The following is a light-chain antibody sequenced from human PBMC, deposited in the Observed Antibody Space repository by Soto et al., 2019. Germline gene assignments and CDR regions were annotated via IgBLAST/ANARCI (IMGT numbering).Light chain of an antibody. V-gene: IGLV8-61*01. CDR1: SDSVSTSYY. CDR2: NTY. J-gene: IGLJ2*01. Sequence: QAVVTQEPSFSVSPGGTVTLTCGLSSDSVSTSYYPAWYQQAPGQAPRTLIYNTYTRSSGVPDRFSGSILGTKAALTITGAQADDESDYYCVLYMGSGTWVFGGGTKVTVL. CDR3: VLYMGSGTWV.